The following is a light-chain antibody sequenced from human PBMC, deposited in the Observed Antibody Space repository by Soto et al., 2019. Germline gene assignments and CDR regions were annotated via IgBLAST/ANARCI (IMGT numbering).Light chain of an antibody. CDR1: QSVSSSY. V-gene: IGKV3-20*01. J-gene: IGKJ1*01. Sequence: EIVLTQSPGTLSLSPGERATLSCRASQSVSSSYLAWYQQKPGQAPRPLIYGASSRATGIPDRFSGSGSGTDFPLTISRLEPEGFAVYYCQQYGSSPWTFGQGNKVELK. CDR3: QQYGSSPWT. CDR2: GAS.